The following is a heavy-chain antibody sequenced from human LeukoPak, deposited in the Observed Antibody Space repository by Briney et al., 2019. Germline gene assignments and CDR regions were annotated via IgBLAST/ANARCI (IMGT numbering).Heavy chain of an antibody. CDR2: ISSSSSYT. CDR1: GFTFSDYY. CDR3: ARAEFAVASLYYFDY. D-gene: IGHD6-19*01. V-gene: IGHV3-11*06. Sequence: PGGSLRLSCAASGFTFSDYYMSWIRQAPGKGLEWVSYISSSSSYTNYADSVKGRFTISRDNAKNSLYLHMNSLRAEDTAVYYCARAEFAVASLYYFDYWGQGTLVTVSS. J-gene: IGHJ4*02.